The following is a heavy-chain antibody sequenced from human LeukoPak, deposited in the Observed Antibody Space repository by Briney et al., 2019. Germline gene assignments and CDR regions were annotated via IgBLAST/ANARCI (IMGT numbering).Heavy chain of an antibody. Sequence: SETLSLTCSVSGSSFRSGHHWGWIRQSSGEGLEWIGNVHETGYANYNPSLRSRVTISVDTSKNQFSLKLSSVTAADTAVYYCASYSGSYSFYYYYYYMDVWGKGTTVTVSS. CDR1: GSSFRSGHH. J-gene: IGHJ6*03. CDR3: ASYSGSYSFYYYYYYMDV. V-gene: IGHV4-38-2*02. D-gene: IGHD3-10*01. CDR2: VHETGYA.